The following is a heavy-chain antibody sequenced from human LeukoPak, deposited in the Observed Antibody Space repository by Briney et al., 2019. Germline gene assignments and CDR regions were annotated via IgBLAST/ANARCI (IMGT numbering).Heavy chain of an antibody. V-gene: IGHV3-74*01. J-gene: IGHJ4*02. D-gene: IGHD2-21*02. CDR1: GFTFSSYW. Sequence: PGGSLRLSCAAAGFTFSSYWMHWVRQAPGKGLVWVSRIKSDGSSTTYADSVKGRFTISRDDSKNTLYLQMNSLRAEDTAVYYCARDGCGGDCYLADYWGQGTLVTVSS. CDR2: IKSDGSST. CDR3: ARDGCGGDCYLADY.